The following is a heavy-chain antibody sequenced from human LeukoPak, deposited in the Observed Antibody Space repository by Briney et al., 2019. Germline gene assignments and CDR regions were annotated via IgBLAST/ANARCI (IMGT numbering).Heavy chain of an antibody. CDR1: GGTFSSYA. Sequence: SVKVSCMASGGTFSSYAISWVRQAPGQGLEWMGRIIPIFGTANYAQKFQGRVTITTDESTSTAYMELSSLRSEDTAVYYCARDRYYGEPDYYYMDVWGKGTTVTVSS. J-gene: IGHJ6*03. CDR3: ARDRYYGEPDYYYMDV. D-gene: IGHD4-17*01. CDR2: IIPIFGTA. V-gene: IGHV1-69*05.